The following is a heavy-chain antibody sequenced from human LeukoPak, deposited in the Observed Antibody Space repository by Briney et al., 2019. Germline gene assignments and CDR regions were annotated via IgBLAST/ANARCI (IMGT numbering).Heavy chain of an antibody. Sequence: PSETLSLTCAVYGGSFSGYYWSWIRQPPGKGLEWIGEINHSGSTNYNPSLKSRVTISVDTSKNQFSLKLSSVTAADTAVYYCARRRGSGSYQYYYYYYMDVWGKGTTVTISS. D-gene: IGHD3-10*01. J-gene: IGHJ6*03. CDR1: GGSFSGYY. V-gene: IGHV4-34*01. CDR2: INHSGST. CDR3: ARRRGSGSYQYYYYYYMDV.